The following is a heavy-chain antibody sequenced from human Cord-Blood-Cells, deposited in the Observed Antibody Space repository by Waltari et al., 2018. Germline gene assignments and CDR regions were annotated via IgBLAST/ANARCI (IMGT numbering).Heavy chain of an antibody. V-gene: IGHV3-30*18. CDR1: GFTFSSYR. CDR3: AKGRGAAGWYFDL. CDR2: ISYDGSNN. J-gene: IGHJ2*01. D-gene: IGHD2-15*01. Sequence: QVQLVESGGGVVQPGRSLRLSCAASGFTFSSYRMHWVRQAPGKGLEWVAVISYDGSNNYYADSVKGLFTISRDNSKTTLYLQRNSLRAEDTAVYYCAKGRGAAGWYFDLWGRGTLVTVSS.